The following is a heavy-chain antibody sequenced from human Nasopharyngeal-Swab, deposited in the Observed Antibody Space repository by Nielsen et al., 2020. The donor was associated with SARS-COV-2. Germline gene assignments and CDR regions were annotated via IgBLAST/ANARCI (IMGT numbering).Heavy chain of an antibody. J-gene: IGHJ4*02. CDR1: GFTFDEYD. V-gene: IGHV3-9*01. Sequence: SCAASGFTFDEYDMHWVRQAAGKGLEWDSGISWKRSTIGYADSVKGRFSISRDNTKNSLYLQMNSLRAEDTALYYCATLLGNDDSLTDYWGQGTLVTVSS. CDR3: ATLLGNDDSLTDY. D-gene: IGHD1-1*01. CDR2: ISWKRSTI.